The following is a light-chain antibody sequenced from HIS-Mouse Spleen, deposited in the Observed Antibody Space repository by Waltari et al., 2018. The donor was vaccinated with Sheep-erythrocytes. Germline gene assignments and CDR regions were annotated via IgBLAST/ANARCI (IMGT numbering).Light chain of an antibody. Sequence: IVLTQSPATLSLSPGERATLSCRASQSVSSYLAWYQQKPGQAPRPLIYDASNRATGVPARFSGSGSGTDFTLTISSREPEDDAVYYCQQRRNWPPITFGQGTRLEIK. V-gene: IGKV3-11*01. CDR1: QSVSSY. CDR3: QQRRNWPPIT. J-gene: IGKJ5*01. CDR2: DAS.